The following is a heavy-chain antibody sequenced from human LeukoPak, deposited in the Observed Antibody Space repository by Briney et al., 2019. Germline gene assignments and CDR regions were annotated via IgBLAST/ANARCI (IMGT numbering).Heavy chain of an antibody. J-gene: IGHJ4*02. D-gene: IGHD3-22*01. CDR2: INHSGST. CDR3: ARAPYYYDSSGYSVGDY. V-gene: IGHV4-34*01. CDR1: GGSFSGYY. Sequence: SETLSLTCAVYGGSFSGYYWSWLRQPPGKGLEWIGEINHSGSTNYNPSLKSRVTISVDTSKNQFSLKPSSVTAADTAVYYCARAPYYYDSSGYSVGDYWGQGTLVTVSS.